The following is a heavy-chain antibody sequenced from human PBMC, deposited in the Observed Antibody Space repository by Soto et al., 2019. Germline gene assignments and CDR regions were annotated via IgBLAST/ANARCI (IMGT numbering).Heavy chain of an antibody. CDR3: ARVRYYDSSGLDY. J-gene: IGHJ4*02. Sequence: SDTLSLTFTVSGGSISSGGYYWSWILQHPGKGLEWIGYIYYSGSTYYNPSLKSRVTISVDTSKNQFSLKLSSVTAADTAVYDCARVRYYDSSGLDYWGQGTLVTVSS. CDR1: GGSISSGGYY. CDR2: IYYSGST. V-gene: IGHV4-31*03. D-gene: IGHD3-22*01.